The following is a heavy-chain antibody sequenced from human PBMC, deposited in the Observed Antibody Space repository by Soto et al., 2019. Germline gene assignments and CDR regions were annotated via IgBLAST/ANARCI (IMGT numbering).Heavy chain of an antibody. D-gene: IGHD6-6*01. V-gene: IGHV1-46*01. CDR3: ARDHGSIAARRMGGEYFQH. Sequence: ASVKVSCKASGYTFTSYYMYWVRQAPGQGLEWMGIINPSGGSTSYAQKFQGRVTMTRDTSTSTVYMELSSLRSEDTAVYYCARDHGSIAARRMGGEYFQHWGQGTLVTVSS. J-gene: IGHJ1*01. CDR2: INPSGGST. CDR1: GYTFTSYY.